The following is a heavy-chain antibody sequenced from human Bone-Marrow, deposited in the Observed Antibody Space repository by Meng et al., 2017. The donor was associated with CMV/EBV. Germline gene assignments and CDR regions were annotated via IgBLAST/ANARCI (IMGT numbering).Heavy chain of an antibody. Sequence: GESLKISCAASGFTFSSYSMNWVRQAPGKGLEWVSSISSSSSYIYYADSVKGRFTISRDNAKNSLYLQMNSLRAEDTAVYYCARDGFVVGADYFDYLGQGTLVTVSS. D-gene: IGHD1-26*01. CDR1: GFTFSSYS. J-gene: IGHJ4*02. CDR3: ARDGFVVGADYFDY. V-gene: IGHV3-21*01. CDR2: ISSSSSYI.